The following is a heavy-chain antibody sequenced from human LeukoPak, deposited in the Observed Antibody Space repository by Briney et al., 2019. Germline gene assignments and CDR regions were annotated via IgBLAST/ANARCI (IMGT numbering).Heavy chain of an antibody. Sequence: SETLSLTCTVSGGSISTYYWSWIRQSPGKGLEWIGYIYYDGSTNYNPSLKSRVTISVDTSKNQFSLRLSSVTAADTAMYYCARLRSPGDFDYWGQGTLVTVSS. CDR2: IYYDGST. D-gene: IGHD1-26*01. J-gene: IGHJ4*02. CDR3: ARLRSPGDFDY. V-gene: IGHV4-59*12. CDR1: GGSISTYY.